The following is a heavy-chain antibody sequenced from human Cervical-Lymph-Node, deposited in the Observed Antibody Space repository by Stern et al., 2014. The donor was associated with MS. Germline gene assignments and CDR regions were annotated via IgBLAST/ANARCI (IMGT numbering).Heavy chain of an antibody. V-gene: IGHV3-23*04. CDR3: AKTNFLDY. CDR2: ISDSGGST. D-gene: IGHD5-24*01. CDR1: GFTFSNYA. Sequence: EVQLVQSEGGLVQPGGSLRLSCAASGFTFSNYAMNWVRLAPGKGLEWVSTISDSGGSTYYADSVKGRFTISRDNSENTVYLQMNSLRAEDTAVYYCAKTNFLDYWGQGTLVTVSS. J-gene: IGHJ4*02.